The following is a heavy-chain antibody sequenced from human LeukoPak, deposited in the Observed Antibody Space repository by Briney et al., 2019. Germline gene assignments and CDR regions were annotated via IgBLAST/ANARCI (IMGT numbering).Heavy chain of an antibody. J-gene: IGHJ4*02. Sequence: SETLSLTCTVSGGSISGYYWSWIRQPPGKGLEWIAYIYYSGSTNYNPSLKSRVTISVDTSKNQFSLKLSSVTAADTAVYYCARDVHSYGPYYFDYWGQGTLVTVSS. CDR3: ARDVHSYGPYYFDY. CDR1: GGSISGYY. D-gene: IGHD5-18*01. V-gene: IGHV4-59*12. CDR2: IYYSGST.